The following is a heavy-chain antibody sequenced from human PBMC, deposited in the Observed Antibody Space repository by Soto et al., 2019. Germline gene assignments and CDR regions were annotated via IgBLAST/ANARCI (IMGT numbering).Heavy chain of an antibody. CDR2: IYYSGST. V-gene: IGHV4-39*01. CDR3: ARLRFGKAFDI. D-gene: IGHD3-10*01. CDR1: GGSISSSSYS. Sequence: PSETLSLTCTVSGGSISSSSYSWGWIRQPPGKGLEWIGIIYYSGSTYYNPSLKSRVTISVDTSKNQFSLKLSSVTAADTAVYYCARLRFGKAFDIWGQGTMVTVSS. J-gene: IGHJ3*02.